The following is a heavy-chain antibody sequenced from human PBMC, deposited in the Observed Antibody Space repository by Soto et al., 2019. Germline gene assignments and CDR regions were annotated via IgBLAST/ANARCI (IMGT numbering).Heavy chain of an antibody. CDR2: ISKGSDYI. CDR1: GFSFSDYT. CDR3: AKDSGCVNNACAYDP. V-gene: IGHV3-21*01. D-gene: IGHD1-20*01. J-gene: IGHJ5*02. Sequence: LRLSCAASGFSFSDYTMNWVRQAPGKGLEWVSSISKGSDYIFYADKVKGRFTISRDNARNSLHLQMTSLRVEDTAVYYCAKDSGCVNNACAYDPWGQGTLVTAPQ.